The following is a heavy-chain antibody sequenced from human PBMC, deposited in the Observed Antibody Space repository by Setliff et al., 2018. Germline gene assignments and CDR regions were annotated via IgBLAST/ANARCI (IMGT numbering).Heavy chain of an antibody. CDR3: ARDFPPLYSSSFSDAFDI. D-gene: IGHD6-6*01. J-gene: IGHJ3*02. Sequence: ASVKVSCKASGYTFTSYAMHWVRQAPGQGLEWMGWISAYNGNTNYAQKLQGRVTMTTDTSTSTAYMELRSLRSDDTAVYYCARDFPPLYSSSFSDAFDIWGQGTMVTVSS. CDR1: GYTFTSYA. CDR2: ISAYNGNT. V-gene: IGHV1-18*01.